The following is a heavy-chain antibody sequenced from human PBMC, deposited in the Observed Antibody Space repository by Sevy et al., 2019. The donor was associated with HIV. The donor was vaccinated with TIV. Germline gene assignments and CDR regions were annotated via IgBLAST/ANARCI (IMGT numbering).Heavy chain of an antibody. CDR3: AGENAWGRGYS. Sequence: SETLSLTCTVSGGSITSLYWNWIRQPPGKGLEWIANIYYNGHINYNPSLKSRVTLSLDTSQNQFSLGLSSVTAADTAMYYCAGENAWGRGYSWGQGTLVTVSS. V-gene: IGHV4-59*08. CDR1: GGSITSLY. D-gene: IGHD1-26*01. J-gene: IGHJ4*02. CDR2: IYYNGHI.